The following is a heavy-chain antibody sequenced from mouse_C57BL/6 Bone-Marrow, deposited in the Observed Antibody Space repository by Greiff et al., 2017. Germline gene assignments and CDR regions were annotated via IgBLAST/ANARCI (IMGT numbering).Heavy chain of an antibody. J-gene: IGHJ2*01. CDR2: ISYDGSN. V-gene: IGHV3-6*01. Sequence: VQLQQSGPGLVKPSQSLSLTCSVTGYSITSGYYWNWIRQFPGNKLEWMGYISYDGSNNYNPSLKNRISITRDTSKNQFFLKLNSVTTEDTATYYCTTVVATGFDYWGQGTTLTVSS. CDR1: GYSITSGYY. D-gene: IGHD1-1*01. CDR3: TTVVATGFDY.